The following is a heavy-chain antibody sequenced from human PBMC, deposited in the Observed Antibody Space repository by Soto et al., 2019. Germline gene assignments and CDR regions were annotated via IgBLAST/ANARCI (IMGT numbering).Heavy chain of an antibody. CDR2: ISYSGST. CDR3: ARADPDASVGY. J-gene: IGHJ4*02. Sequence: SETLSLPCTASGGSMSSHYWTWLRQPPGKGLAWIGYISYSGSTYYNPSLKSRVTIPADTSRNQFSLKLSSVIAADTAVYYCARADPDASVGYWGQGTLVTVS. D-gene: IGHD3-16*01. CDR1: GGSMSSHY. V-gene: IGHV4-59*11.